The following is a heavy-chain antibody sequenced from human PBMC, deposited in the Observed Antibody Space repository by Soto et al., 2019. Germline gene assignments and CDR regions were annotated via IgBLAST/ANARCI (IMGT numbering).Heavy chain of an antibody. CDR2: ISWNSGSI. Sequence: EVQLVESGGGLVQPGRSLRLSCAASGFTFDDYAMHWVRQAPGKGLEWVSGISWNSGSIGYADSVKGRFTISRDNAKNSLYLQMNSLRAEDTALYYCAKGGQWLRSPPRSYYYYYMDVWGKGTTVTVSS. J-gene: IGHJ6*03. CDR3: AKGGQWLRSPPRSYYYYYMDV. CDR1: GFTFDDYA. V-gene: IGHV3-9*01. D-gene: IGHD5-12*01.